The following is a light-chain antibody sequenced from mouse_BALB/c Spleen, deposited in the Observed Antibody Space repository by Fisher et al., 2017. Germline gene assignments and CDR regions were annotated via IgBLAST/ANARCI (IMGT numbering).Light chain of an antibody. Sequence: DIVLTQSPAIMSASPGEKVTMTCRASSSVSSSYLHWYQQKSGASPKLWIYSTSNLASGVPARFSGSGSGTSYSLTISSVKAEDAADYYCHQRSSYHTFGGGTKLEIK. J-gene: IGKJ2*01. V-gene: IGKV4-57-1*01. CDR1: SSVSSSY. CDR2: STS. CDR3: HQRSSYHT.